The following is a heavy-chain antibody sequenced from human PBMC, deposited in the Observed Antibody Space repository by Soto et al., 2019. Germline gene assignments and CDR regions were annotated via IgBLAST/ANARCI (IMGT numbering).Heavy chain of an antibody. D-gene: IGHD6-19*01. Sequence: RASVKVSCKASGYMFTGFYLHCVRQAPGQGLEWMGWINPNNGVTTYAKNFQGRVTMTRDSSISTAYMELSSLRSDDTAVYFCAAAAIPVAGRHPDFWGQGTVVTVSS. CDR1: GYMFTGFY. V-gene: IGHV1-2*02. CDR2: INPNNGVT. J-gene: IGHJ4*02. CDR3: AAAAIPVAGRHPDF.